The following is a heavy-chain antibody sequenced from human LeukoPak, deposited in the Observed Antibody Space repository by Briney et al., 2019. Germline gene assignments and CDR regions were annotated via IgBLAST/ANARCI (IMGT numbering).Heavy chain of an antibody. J-gene: IGHJ5*02. Sequence: GASVKVSCKASGYTFTSYDINWVRQATGQGLEWMGWMNPTSGNTGYAQKFQGRVTMTRNTSISTAYMELSSLRSEDTAVYYCARDTSSWYGRWFDPWGQGTLVTVSS. CDR1: GYTFTSYD. CDR2: MNPTSGNT. V-gene: IGHV1-8*02. CDR3: ARDTSSWYGRWFDP. D-gene: IGHD6-13*01.